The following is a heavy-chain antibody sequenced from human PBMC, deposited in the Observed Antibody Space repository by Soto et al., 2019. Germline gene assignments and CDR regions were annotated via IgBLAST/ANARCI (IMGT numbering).Heavy chain of an antibody. Sequence: GGSLRLSCAASGFAFSNYAIHWVRQAPGKGLEWVSSISTSIDATYYADSVKGRFTISRDDSKNTLYLQMNSLRAEDSAVYYCAKDRTVAARNFDYWGQGTQVTVSS. V-gene: IGHV3-23*01. J-gene: IGHJ4*02. CDR3: AKDRTVAARNFDY. CDR1: GFAFSNYA. CDR2: ISTSIDAT. D-gene: IGHD6-6*01.